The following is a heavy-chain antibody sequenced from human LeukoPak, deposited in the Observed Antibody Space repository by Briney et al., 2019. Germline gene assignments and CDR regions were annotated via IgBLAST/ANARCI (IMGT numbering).Heavy chain of an antibody. D-gene: IGHD1-26*01. V-gene: IGHV3-21*01. CDR2: ISSSSSYI. Sequence: GGSLRLSCAASGFTFSSYSMNWVRQAPGKGLEWVSSISSSSSYIYYADSVKGRFTISRDNAKNSLYLQMNSLRAEDTAVYYCARDTGEVGAYSDYWGQGTLVTVSS. CDR3: ARDTGEVGAYSDY. J-gene: IGHJ4*02. CDR1: GFTFSSYS.